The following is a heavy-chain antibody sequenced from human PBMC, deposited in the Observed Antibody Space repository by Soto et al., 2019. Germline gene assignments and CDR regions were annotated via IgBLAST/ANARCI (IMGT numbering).Heavy chain of an antibody. D-gene: IGHD6-13*01. Sequence: SETLSLTCAVYGGSFSGYYWSWIRQPPGKXLEWIGEINHSGSTNYNPSLKSRVTISVDTSKNQFSLKLSSVTAADTAVYYCASSSWYVATNYYYYGMDVWGQGTTVTVSS. CDR1: GGSFSGYY. CDR2: INHSGST. J-gene: IGHJ6*02. CDR3: ASSSWYVATNYYYYGMDV. V-gene: IGHV4-34*01.